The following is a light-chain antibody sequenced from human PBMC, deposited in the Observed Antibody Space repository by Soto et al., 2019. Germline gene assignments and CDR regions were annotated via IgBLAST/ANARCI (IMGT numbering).Light chain of an antibody. V-gene: IGLV2-14*03. CDR1: SSDIGAYNY. Sequence: QSALTQPASVSGSPEQSITISCTGTSSDIGAYNYVSWYQQHPGKAPKLMIYDVSNRPSGVSDRFSGSKSGNTASLTISGLQAEDEADYYCISFTSSNTGVFGGGTKLTVL. J-gene: IGLJ2*01. CDR3: ISFTSSNTGV. CDR2: DVS.